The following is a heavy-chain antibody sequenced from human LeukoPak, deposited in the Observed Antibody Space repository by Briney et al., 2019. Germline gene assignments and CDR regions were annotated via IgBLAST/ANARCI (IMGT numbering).Heavy chain of an antibody. V-gene: IGHV3-30*01. D-gene: IGHD6-6*01. CDR2: ISYDGSDK. J-gene: IGHJ4*02. CDR3: ARDPSSSAGY. Sequence: GGSLRLSCAASGFTFSSFVMHWVRQTPGKGLEWVAVISYDGSDKSYAGSVKGRFTISRDNSKNTLFLLMNSPRVEDTGVYYCARDPSSSAGYWGQGTLVTVSS. CDR1: GFTFSSFV.